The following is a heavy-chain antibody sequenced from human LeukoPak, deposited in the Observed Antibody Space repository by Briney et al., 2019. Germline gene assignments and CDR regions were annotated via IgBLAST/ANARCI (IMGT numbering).Heavy chain of an antibody. Sequence: GGSLRLSCAASGFTFSNYGMSWVRQAPGKGLEWVSAISGSGGSTYYADPVKGRFTISRDNSKNSLYLQMNSLRAEDTAVYYYARGPHPQYYYGSGSRQYYFDYWGQGTLVTVSS. CDR1: GFTFSNYG. CDR3: ARGPHPQYYYGSGSRQYYFDY. J-gene: IGHJ4*02. V-gene: IGHV3-23*01. D-gene: IGHD3-10*01. CDR2: ISGSGGST.